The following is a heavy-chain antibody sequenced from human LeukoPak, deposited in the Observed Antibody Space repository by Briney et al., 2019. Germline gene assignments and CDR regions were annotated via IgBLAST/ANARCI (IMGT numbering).Heavy chain of an antibody. V-gene: IGHV4-61*02. CDR1: GGSISSGSSY. J-gene: IGHJ4*02. CDR2: IYTSGST. D-gene: IGHD6-6*01. Sequence: SETLSLTCTVYGGSISSGSSYWSWIRQPAGKGLEWIGRIYTSGSTNYNPSLKSRVTISVDTSKNQFSLKLSSVTAADTAVYYCARGEGGSSVMDYWGQGTLVTVSS. CDR3: ARGEGGSSVMDY.